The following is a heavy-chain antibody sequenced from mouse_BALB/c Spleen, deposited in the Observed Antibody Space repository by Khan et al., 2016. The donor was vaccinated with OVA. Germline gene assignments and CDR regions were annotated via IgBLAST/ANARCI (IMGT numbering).Heavy chain of an antibody. CDR2: ISSAGTYT. J-gene: IGHJ3*01. V-gene: IGHV5-9-1*01. CDR3: ADGNDSWFAY. D-gene: IGHD1-1*01. CDR1: GFTFSTFT. Sequence: EVELVESGGSLVKPGQSLKLSCAASGFTFSTFTMSWVRQTPERRLEWVATISSAGTYTYFPDKVKGRFTISRDNAKKTLCLLMKSMRSEDTDMYCCADGNDSWFAYLGQGTLVTVSA.